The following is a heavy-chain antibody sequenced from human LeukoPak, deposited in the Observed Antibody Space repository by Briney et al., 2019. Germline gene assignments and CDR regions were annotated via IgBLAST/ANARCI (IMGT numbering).Heavy chain of an antibody. D-gene: IGHD1/OR15-1a*01. CDR2: IYYSGST. CDR3: ARRNPYAWNSASSYYYYYMDV. J-gene: IGHJ6*03. CDR1: GGSISSYY. V-gene: IGHV4-59*12. Sequence: PSETLSLTCTVSGGSISSYYWSWIRQPPGKGLEWIGYIYYSGSTNYNPSLKSRVTISVDTSKNQFSLKLASVTAADTAIFYCARRNPYAWNSASSYYYYYMDVWGKGTTVTISS.